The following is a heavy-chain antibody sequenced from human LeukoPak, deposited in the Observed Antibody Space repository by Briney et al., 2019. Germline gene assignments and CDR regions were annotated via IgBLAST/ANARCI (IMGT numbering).Heavy chain of an antibody. Sequence: GGSLRLSCAASGFTFSSYGMHWVRQAPGKGLEGGAFIRYDGSNKYYADSVKGRFTISRDNSKNTLYLQMNSLRAEDTAVYYCAKDLTGDLDAFDIWGQGTMVTVSS. CDR1: GFTFSSYG. CDR3: AKDLTGDLDAFDI. CDR2: IRYDGSNK. V-gene: IGHV3-30*02. D-gene: IGHD7-27*01. J-gene: IGHJ3*02.